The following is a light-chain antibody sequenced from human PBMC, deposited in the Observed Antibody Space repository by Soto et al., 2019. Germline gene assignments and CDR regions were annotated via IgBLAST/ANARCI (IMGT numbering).Light chain of an antibody. Sequence: EIVLTQSPGTLSLSPGERATLSCRASQSVSSSYLAWYQQQPGQAPRLLIYGASSRATGIPARFSGSGSATDFTLTIIRLEPEDVAVYYCQQYGSSIFTFGPGTKVDIK. CDR3: QQYGSSIFT. J-gene: IGKJ3*01. CDR2: GAS. CDR1: QSVSSSY. V-gene: IGKV3-20*01.